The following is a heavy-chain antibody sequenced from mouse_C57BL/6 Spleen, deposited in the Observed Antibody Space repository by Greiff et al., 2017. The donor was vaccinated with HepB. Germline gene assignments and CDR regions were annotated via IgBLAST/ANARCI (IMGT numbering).Heavy chain of an antibody. CDR3: ARGGYGKTYYFDY. CDR1: GYTFTSYW. Sequence: QVQLQQPGAELVMPGASVKLSCKASGYTFTSYWMHWVKQRPGQGLEWIGEIDPSDSYTKYNQKFKGKSTLTVDKSSSTAYMQLSSLTSEDSAVYYCARGGYGKTYYFDYWGQGTTLTVSS. CDR2: IDPSDSYT. D-gene: IGHD1-1*01. J-gene: IGHJ2*01. V-gene: IGHV1-69*01.